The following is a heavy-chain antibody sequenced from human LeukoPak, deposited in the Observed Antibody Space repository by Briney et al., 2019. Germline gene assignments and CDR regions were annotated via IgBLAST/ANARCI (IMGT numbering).Heavy chain of an antibody. CDR2: INHSGST. J-gene: IGHJ5*02. CDR3: ARGSPPSRETYYYDSSGYYNP. V-gene: IGHV4-39*07. D-gene: IGHD3-22*01. CDR1: GGSISSSSYY. Sequence: SETLSLTCTVSGGSISSSSYYWGWIRQPPGKGLEWIGEINHSGSTNYNPSLKSRVTISVDTSKNQFSLKLSSVTAADTAVYYCARGSPPSRETYYYDSSGYYNPWGQGTLVTVSS.